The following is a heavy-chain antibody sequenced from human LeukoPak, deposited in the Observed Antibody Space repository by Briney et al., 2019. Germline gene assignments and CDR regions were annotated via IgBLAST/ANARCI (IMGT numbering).Heavy chain of an antibody. D-gene: IGHD2-21*02. J-gene: IGHJ4*02. Sequence: SETLSLTCAVYGGSFSGYYWSWIRQPPGKGLEWIGEINHSGSTNYNPSLKSRVTISVDTSKSQFSLKLSSVTAADTAVYYCARGPEYCGGDCYNDYWGQRTLVTVSS. CDR1: GGSFSGYY. CDR3: ARGPEYCGGDCYNDY. CDR2: INHSGST. V-gene: IGHV4-34*01.